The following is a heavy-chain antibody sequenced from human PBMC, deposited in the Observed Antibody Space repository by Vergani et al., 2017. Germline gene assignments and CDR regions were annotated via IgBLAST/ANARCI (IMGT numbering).Heavy chain of an antibody. J-gene: IGHJ4*02. Sequence: QVQLQESGPGLVKPSETLSLTCTVSGVSISRYYWSWLRQPPGQGLEGLGYISYSGSRSTNYNPAFKSRVTISMDTSQNQFSLELYSVTAADTAVYYCARYPGCSGGSCYSADYWGQGILVTVSS. V-gene: IGHV4-59*01. CDR3: ARYPGCSGGSCYSADY. CDR1: GVSISRYY. CDR2: ISYSGSRST. D-gene: IGHD2-15*01.